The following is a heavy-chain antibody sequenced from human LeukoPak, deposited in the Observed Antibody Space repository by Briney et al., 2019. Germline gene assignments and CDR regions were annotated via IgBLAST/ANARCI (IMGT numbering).Heavy chain of an antibody. V-gene: IGHV1-2*02. CDR3: ARDRYGDGFAHFDY. D-gene: IGHD5-24*01. CDR1: GYTFTSYA. CDR2: ITPSGGT. J-gene: IGHJ4*02. Sequence: EASVKVSFKASGYTFTSYAMHWVRQAPGQGLEWMGWITPSGGTNYPQKFQGRVAITRDTSITTAYMDLSRLTSDDTAVYYCARDRYGDGFAHFDYWGQGALVTVSS.